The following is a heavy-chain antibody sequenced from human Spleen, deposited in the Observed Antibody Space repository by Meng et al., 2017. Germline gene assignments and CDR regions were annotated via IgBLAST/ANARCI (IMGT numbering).Heavy chain of an antibody. V-gene: IGHV1-69*02. CDR1: GGTFSSYT. Sequence: SVQVSCKASGGTFSSYTISWVRQAPGQGLEWMGRIIPILGIANYAQKFQGRVTITADKSTSTAYMELSSLRSEDTAVYYCAIVVVTAMAVTGDDYWGQGTLVTVSS. CDR2: IIPILGIA. D-gene: IGHD2-21*02. J-gene: IGHJ4*02. CDR3: AIVVVTAMAVTGDDY.